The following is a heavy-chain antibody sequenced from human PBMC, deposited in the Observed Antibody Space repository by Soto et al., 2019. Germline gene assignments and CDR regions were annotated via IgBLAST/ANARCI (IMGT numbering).Heavy chain of an antibody. V-gene: IGHV4-4*02. CDR3: ARWVTVTARFDY. Sequence: LSLTCAVSSGSISSSNWWSWVRQPPGKGLEWIGEIYHSGSTNYNPSLKSRVTISVDKSRNQFSLKLSSVTAADTAVYYCARWVTVTARFDYWGQGTLVTVSS. CDR2: IYHSGST. J-gene: IGHJ4*02. D-gene: IGHD4-17*01. CDR1: SGSISSSNW.